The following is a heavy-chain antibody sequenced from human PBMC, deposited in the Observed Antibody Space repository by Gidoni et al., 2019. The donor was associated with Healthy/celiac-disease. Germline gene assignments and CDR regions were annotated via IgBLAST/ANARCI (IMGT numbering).Heavy chain of an antibody. CDR3: ARGQHSYDILTESYYYYGMDV. CDR2: INHSGST. J-gene: IGHJ6*02. Sequence: QVQLQQWGAGLLKPSETLSLTCAVYGGSFSGYYWSWIRQPPGKGLEWIGEINHSGSTNYNPSLKSRVTISVDTSKNQFSLKLSSVTAADTAVYYCARGQHSYDILTESYYYYGMDVWGQGTTVTVSS. D-gene: IGHD3-9*01. V-gene: IGHV4-34*01. CDR1: GGSFSGYY.